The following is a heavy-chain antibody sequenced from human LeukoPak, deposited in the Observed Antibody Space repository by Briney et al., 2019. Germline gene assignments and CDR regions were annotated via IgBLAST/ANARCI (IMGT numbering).Heavy chain of an antibody. V-gene: IGHV1-18*01. J-gene: IGHJ6*02. D-gene: IGHD5-12*01. Sequence: ASVMVSCKASGYTFTSYGISWVRQAPGQGLEWMGWISAYNGNTNYAQKLQGRVTMTADTSTSTAYMELRSLRSDDTAVYYCARDSGYGDYYYYGMDVWGQGTTVTVSS. CDR3: ARDSGYGDYYYYGMDV. CDR1: GYTFTSYG. CDR2: ISAYNGNT.